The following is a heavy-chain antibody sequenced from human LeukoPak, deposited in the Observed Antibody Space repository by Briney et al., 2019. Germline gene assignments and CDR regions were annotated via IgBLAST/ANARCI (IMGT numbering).Heavy chain of an antibody. Sequence: GGSLRLSCAASGFTFSSCGMHWVRQAPGKGLEWVAFIRYDGSNKYYADSVKGRFTISRDNSKNTLYLQMNSLRAEDTAVYYCAKLGGSDFDYWGQGTLVTVSS. CDR2: IRYDGSNK. J-gene: IGHJ4*02. D-gene: IGHD1-26*01. CDR3: AKLGGSDFDY. V-gene: IGHV3-30*02. CDR1: GFTFSSCG.